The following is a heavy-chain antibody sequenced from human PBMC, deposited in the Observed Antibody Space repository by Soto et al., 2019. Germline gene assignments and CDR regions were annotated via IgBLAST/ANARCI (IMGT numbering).Heavy chain of an antibody. CDR3: ARPRSSGYAGEFDY. D-gene: IGHD3-22*01. CDR2: IYYTGTT. CDR1: GGSISPYY. J-gene: IGHJ4*02. Sequence: PSEILSLTCTVSGGSISPYYWSWIRQPPGKGLEWIGFIYYTGTTNYNPSLKSRVTISVDTSQNQFSLMLTSVTAADTAVYYCARPRSSGYAGEFDYWGQGILVTVSS. V-gene: IGHV4-59*01.